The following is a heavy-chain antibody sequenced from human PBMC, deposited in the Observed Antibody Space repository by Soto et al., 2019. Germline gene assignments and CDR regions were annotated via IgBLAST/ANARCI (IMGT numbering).Heavy chain of an antibody. CDR3: ARDLTRGEGLSVPYFDY. J-gene: IGHJ4*02. D-gene: IGHD3-3*01. Sequence: ASVKVSCKASGYTFTSYYMHWVRQAPGQGLEWMGIINPSGGSTSYAQKFQGRVTMTRDTSTSTVYMELSTLRSEDTAVYYCARDLTRGEGLSVPYFDYWGQGSLVTVSS. CDR2: INPSGGST. CDR1: GYTFTSYY. V-gene: IGHV1-46*01.